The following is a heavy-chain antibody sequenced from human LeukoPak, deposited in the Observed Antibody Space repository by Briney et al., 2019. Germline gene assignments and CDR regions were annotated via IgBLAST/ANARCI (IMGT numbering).Heavy chain of an antibody. D-gene: IGHD3-22*01. CDR3: AKDWFSMKVVVIGLIDY. J-gene: IGHJ4*02. CDR1: GITFSNYA. V-gene: IGHV3-23*01. Sequence: GGSLRLSCAASGITFSNYAMFWVRQAPGKGLEWASGISGSGGSTYYADSVKGRFTISRDNSKNTLYLQMNSLRAEDTAVYYCAKDWFSMKVVVIGLIDYWGQGTLVTVSS. CDR2: ISGSGGST.